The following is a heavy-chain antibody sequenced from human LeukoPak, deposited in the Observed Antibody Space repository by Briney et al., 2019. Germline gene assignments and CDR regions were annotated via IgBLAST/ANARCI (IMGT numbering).Heavy chain of an antibody. D-gene: IGHD5-24*01. J-gene: IGHJ4*02. Sequence: PGGSLRLSSAASGFTFSDYYMSWLRQAPGKGLEWVSYISSSGSTIYYADSVKGRFTISRDNAKNSLYLQMNSLRAEDTAVYYCARWLQSEIPRGIDYWGQGTLVTVSS. CDR2: ISSSGSTI. CDR1: GFTFSDYY. CDR3: ARWLQSEIPRGIDY. V-gene: IGHV3-11*01.